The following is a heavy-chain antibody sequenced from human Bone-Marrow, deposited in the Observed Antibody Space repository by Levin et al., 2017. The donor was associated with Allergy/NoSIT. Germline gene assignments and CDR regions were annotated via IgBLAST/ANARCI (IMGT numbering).Heavy chain of an antibody. V-gene: IGHV1-46*01. J-gene: IGHJ4*02. Sequence: AASVKVSCKASGYTFTSYYMHWVRQAPGQGLEWMGIINPSGGSTSYAQKFQGRVTMTRDTSTSTVYMELSSLRSEDTAVYYCARPEGIVGATRSGFDYWGQGTLVTVSS. CDR1: GYTFTSYY. CDR3: ARPEGIVGATRSGFDY. CDR2: INPSGGST. D-gene: IGHD1-26*01.